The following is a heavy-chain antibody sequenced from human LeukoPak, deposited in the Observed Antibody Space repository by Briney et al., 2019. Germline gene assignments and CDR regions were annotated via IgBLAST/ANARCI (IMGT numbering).Heavy chain of an antibody. V-gene: IGHV3-23*01. D-gene: IGHD6-19*01. CDR3: ARTTAGNSSGRYPGWPVDY. CDR2: VSGSGGIT. J-gene: IGHJ4*02. Sequence: GGSLRLSCAASGFTFNSYAMTWVRQAPGKGLEWVSHVSGSGGITYYADSVKGRFTISGDNSKNTPYLQMNSLRAEDTAVYYCARTTAGNSSGRYPGWPVDYWGQGTLVTVSS. CDR1: GFTFNSYA.